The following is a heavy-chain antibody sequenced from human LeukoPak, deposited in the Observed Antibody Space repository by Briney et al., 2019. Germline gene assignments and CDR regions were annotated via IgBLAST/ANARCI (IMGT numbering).Heavy chain of an antibody. D-gene: IGHD7-27*01. CDR3: VRALLGTSDY. CDR1: GFTFSNSP. Sequence: TGGSLRLSCAASGFTFSNSPMHWVRQAPGKGLEWMADISYDGTNKYYADSVKGQFTISRDNSKNTLYLQMNSLRAEDTAVYYCVRALLGTSDYWGQGTLVTVSS. J-gene: IGHJ4*02. CDR2: ISYDGTNK. V-gene: IGHV3-30-3*01.